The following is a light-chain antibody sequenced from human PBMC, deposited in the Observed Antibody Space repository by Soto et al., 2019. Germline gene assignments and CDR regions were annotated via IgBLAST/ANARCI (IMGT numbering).Light chain of an antibody. CDR3: MQGLQTQFT. CDR1: QSLLESDGSNY. CDR2: LAS. J-gene: IGKJ3*01. Sequence: DFVMTQSPLSLSVTPGEAASISCRSNQSLLESDGSNYLHWYMQKPGQSPQLLIYLASTRAAGVPDRFSGSAPGTEFTRKISRVEAEDVGLYYCMQGLQTQFTFGPGTKVDIK. V-gene: IGKV2-28*01.